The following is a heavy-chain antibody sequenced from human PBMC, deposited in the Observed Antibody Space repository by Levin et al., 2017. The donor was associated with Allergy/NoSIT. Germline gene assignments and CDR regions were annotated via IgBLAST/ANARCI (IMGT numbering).Heavy chain of an antibody. J-gene: IGHJ4*02. CDR2: INPSGAT. CDR1: GYTFTGYY. V-gene: IGHV1-2*02. CDR3: ARDLYSGGWFGPSDN. Sequence: PWASVKVSCKASGYTFTGYYVHWVRQAPGQGLEWMGWINPSGATNYAQKFQGRVTMTRDTSISTAHMELSRLTSDDTALYYCARDLYSGGWFGPSDNWGQGTLVTVSS. D-gene: IGHD6-19*01.